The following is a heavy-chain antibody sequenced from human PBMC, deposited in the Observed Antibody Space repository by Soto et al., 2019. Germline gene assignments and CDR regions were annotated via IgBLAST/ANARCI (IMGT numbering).Heavy chain of an antibody. CDR3: ARGNMVRGFYYMDV. Sequence: ASVKVSCKASGYTFTNYDINWVRQATGQGLEWMGWMNPNSGNTGYAQKFQGRVTMTRNTSISTAYMELSSLRSEDTAVYYCARGNMVRGFYYMDVWGKGTTVTVSS. J-gene: IGHJ6*03. D-gene: IGHD3-10*01. V-gene: IGHV1-8*01. CDR2: MNPNSGNT. CDR1: GYTFTNYD.